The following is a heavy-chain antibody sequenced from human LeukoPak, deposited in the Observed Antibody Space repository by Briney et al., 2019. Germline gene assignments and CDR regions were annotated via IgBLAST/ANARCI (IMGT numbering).Heavy chain of an antibody. CDR3: ARASYNDY. V-gene: IGHV1-2*06. Sequence: ASVKVSCKASGYTFTVSYIHWVRQAPGQGLEWMGRINPSSGGTTYAQNFQGRVTMTRDTSISTAYMELSSLRSDDTAVYYCARASYNDYWGQGTLVTVSS. CDR2: INPSSGGT. J-gene: IGHJ4*02. D-gene: IGHD5-24*01. CDR1: GYTFTVSY.